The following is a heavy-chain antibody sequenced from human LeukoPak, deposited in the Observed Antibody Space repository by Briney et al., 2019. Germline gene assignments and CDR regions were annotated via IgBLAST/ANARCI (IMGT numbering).Heavy chain of an antibody. CDR3: ATPAYYYDANGYYDY. CDR1: GFTFSNYD. V-gene: IGHV3-48*03. D-gene: IGHD3-22*01. CDR2: ITGSGGAGAI. J-gene: IGHJ4*02. Sequence: SGGSLRLSCAASGFTFSNYDMHWVRQAPGKGLEWISCITGSGGAGAIYYADAVKGRSTISRDNAKNSVFLQMNSVRAEDTAVYYCATPAYYYDANGYYDYWGQGTLVTVSS.